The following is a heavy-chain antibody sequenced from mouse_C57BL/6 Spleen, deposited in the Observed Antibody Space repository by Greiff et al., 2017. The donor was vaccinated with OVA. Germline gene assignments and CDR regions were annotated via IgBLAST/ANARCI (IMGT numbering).Heavy chain of an antibody. CDR3: ARRETVVDSGGFAY. J-gene: IGHJ3*01. CDR1: GYTFTSYW. Sequence: QVQLQQPGAELVRPGTSVKLSCKASGYTFTSYWMHWVKQRPGQGLEWIGVIDPSDSYTNYNQKFKGKATLTVDTSSSTAYMQLSSLTSEDSAVYYCARRETVVDSGGFAYWGQGTLVTVSA. V-gene: IGHV1-59*01. D-gene: IGHD1-1*01. CDR2: IDPSDSYT.